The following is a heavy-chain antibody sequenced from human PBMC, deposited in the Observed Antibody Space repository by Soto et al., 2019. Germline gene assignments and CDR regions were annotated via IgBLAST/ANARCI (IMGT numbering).Heavy chain of an antibody. Sequence: GGSLRLSCAASGFTFSNYAMTWVRQAPGKGLEWVSSISSSSSYIYYADSVKGRFTISRDNAKNSLYLQMNSLRAEDTAVYYCARDQSAGTGPFDYWGQGTLVTVSS. D-gene: IGHD6-13*01. V-gene: IGHV3-21*01. CDR2: ISSSSSYI. J-gene: IGHJ4*02. CDR1: GFTFSNYA. CDR3: ARDQSAGTGPFDY.